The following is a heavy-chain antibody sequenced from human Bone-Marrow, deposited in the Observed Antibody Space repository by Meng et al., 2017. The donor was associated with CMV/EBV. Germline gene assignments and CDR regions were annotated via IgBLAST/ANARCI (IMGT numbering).Heavy chain of an antibody. CDR2: INPNSGGT. CDR1: GYTFTDYY. CDR3: ARDRGTYCFDP. V-gene: IGHV1-2*02. J-gene: IGHJ5*02. Sequence: ASVKVSCKASGYTFTDYYMHWVRQAPGQGLEWMGWINPNSGGTNYAQKFQGRVTMTRDTSISTAYVELSRPRSEDTAVYYCARDRGTYCFDPWGQGTLVTVSS. D-gene: IGHD1-26*01.